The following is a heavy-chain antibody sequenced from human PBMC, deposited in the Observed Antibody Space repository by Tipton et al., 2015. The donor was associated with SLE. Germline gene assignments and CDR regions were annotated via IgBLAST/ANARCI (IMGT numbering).Heavy chain of an antibody. CDR3: ARGPGYDFWSGYPHGAFDI. D-gene: IGHD3-3*01. CDR2: IYYSGNT. J-gene: IGHJ3*02. Sequence: TLSLTCTVSGGSISSGGYYWSWIRQHPGKGLEWIGYIYYSGNTYYNPSLKSRVTISVDTSKNQFSLKLSSVTAADTAVYYCARGPGYDFWSGYPHGAFDIWGQGTMVTVSS. V-gene: IGHV4-31*03. CDR1: GGSISSGGYY.